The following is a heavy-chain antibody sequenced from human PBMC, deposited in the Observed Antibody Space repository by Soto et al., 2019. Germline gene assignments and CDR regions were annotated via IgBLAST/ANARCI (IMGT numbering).Heavy chain of an antibody. CDR2: ISPYDHSF. V-gene: IGHV3-21*02. D-gene: IGHD3-10*01. CDR1: GFTFTSHN. CDR3: VRELSTIIRAYN. Sequence: EVQLVESGGGLVKPGGSLRLSCAASGFTFTSHNIYWFRQAPGKGLEWVSSISPYDHSFYYADSVKGRFTVSKDNAKSSVFLQMDSLRAEDTAIYYCVRELSTIIRAYNWGQGTLVTVSS. J-gene: IGHJ4*02.